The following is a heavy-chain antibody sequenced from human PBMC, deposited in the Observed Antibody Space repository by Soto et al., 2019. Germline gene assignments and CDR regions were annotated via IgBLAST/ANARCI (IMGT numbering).Heavy chain of an antibody. V-gene: IGHV3-23*01. D-gene: IGHD3-3*01. Sequence: PGGSLRLSCAASGFTFSNYAMSWVRQAPGKGLEWVSPISATAGTTYYTDSVKGRFTIPRDNSKNTLYLQMNSLRAEDTAVYYCARTYYDLWSGYDAFDIWGQGTMVTVSS. J-gene: IGHJ3*02. CDR2: ISATAGTT. CDR3: ARTYYDLWSGYDAFDI. CDR1: GFTFSNYA.